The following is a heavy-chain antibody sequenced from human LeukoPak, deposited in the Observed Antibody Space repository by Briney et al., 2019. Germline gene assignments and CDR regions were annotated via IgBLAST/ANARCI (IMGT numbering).Heavy chain of an antibody. CDR3: ARSQYYDSSGYYPTYNWFDP. Sequence: SETLSLTCTVSGGSISSSSYYWGWIRQPPGKGLEWIGSIYYSGSTYYNPSLKSRVTISVDTSKNQFSLKLSSVTAADTAVYYCARSQYYDSSGYYPTYNWFDPWGQGTLVTVSS. J-gene: IGHJ5*02. CDR2: IYYSGST. CDR1: GGSISSSSYY. V-gene: IGHV4-39*01. D-gene: IGHD3-22*01.